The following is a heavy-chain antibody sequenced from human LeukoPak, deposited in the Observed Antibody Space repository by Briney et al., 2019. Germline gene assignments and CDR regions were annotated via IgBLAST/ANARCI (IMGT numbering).Heavy chain of an antibody. J-gene: IGHJ4*02. CDR2: ISGSGGST. CDR3: AKDLELDSSSYYLGFDY. Sequence: GGSLRLSCAASGFTFSSYAMSWVRQAPGKGLEWVSAISGSGGSTYYADSVKGRFTISRDNSKNTLYLQMNSLRAEDTAVYYCAKDLELDSSSYYLGFDYWGQGTLVTVSS. V-gene: IGHV3-23*01. D-gene: IGHD3-22*01. CDR1: GFTFSSYA.